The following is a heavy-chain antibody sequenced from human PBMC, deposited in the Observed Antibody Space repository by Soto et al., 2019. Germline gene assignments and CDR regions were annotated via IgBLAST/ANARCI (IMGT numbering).Heavy chain of an antibody. V-gene: IGHV4-59*01. Sequence: QVQLRESGPGLVRPSETLSLTCTVSGGSINDYYWSWIRQSPGKGLEWIGYIHHSGGTIYNPSLRGRVAVSLESSKSQFSLHMTSVTAADTAVYYCTGGHGWLTDHWGQGTLVTVSS. D-gene: IGHD6-19*01. J-gene: IGHJ4*02. CDR3: TGGHGWLTDH. CDR1: GGSINDYY. CDR2: IHHSGGT.